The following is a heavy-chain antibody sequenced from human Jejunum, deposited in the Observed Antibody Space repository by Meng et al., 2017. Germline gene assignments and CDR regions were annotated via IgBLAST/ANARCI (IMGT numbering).Heavy chain of an antibody. CDR3: ARERQTSGEDY. V-gene: IGHV1-3*04. CDR2: INTDNGDT. Sequence: QVQLVQSAAEVKEPGASVKASCKASGYIFKNYAMQWVRQAPGQRLDWIGWINTDNGDTQYSQTFQGRVTITRDTSASTTYMELSSLRSEDTAVYFCARERQTSGEDYWGQGTLVTVSS. D-gene: IGHD2-15*01. J-gene: IGHJ4*02. CDR1: GYIFKNYA.